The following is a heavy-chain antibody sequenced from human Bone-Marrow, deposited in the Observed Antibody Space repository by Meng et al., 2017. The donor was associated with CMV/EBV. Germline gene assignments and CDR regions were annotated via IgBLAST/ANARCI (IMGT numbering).Heavy chain of an antibody. V-gene: IGHV1-69*04. CDR3: ARDRPDSSSWYWFDP. CDR2: IIPILGIA. CDR1: GFTFSSYS. J-gene: IGHJ5*02. Sequence: KISCAASGFTFSSYSMNWVRQAPGKGLEWMGRIIPILGIANYAQKFQGRVTITADKSTSTAYMELSSLRSEDTAVCYCARDRPDSSSWYWFDPWGQGTLVTVSS. D-gene: IGHD6-13*01.